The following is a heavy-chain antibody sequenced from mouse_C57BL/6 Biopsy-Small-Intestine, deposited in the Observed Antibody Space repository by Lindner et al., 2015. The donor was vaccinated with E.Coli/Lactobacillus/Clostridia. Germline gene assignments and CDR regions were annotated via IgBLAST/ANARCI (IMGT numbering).Heavy chain of an antibody. CDR2: INSGSSTI. V-gene: IGHV5-17*01. Sequence: VQLQESGEGLVKPGGSLKLSCAASGFTFSDYGMHWVRQAPEKGLEWVAYINSGSSTIYYADTVKGRFTISRDNAKNTLFLQMTSLRSEDTAMYYCARPFYYAMDYWGQGTSVTVSS. CDR1: GFTFSDYG. J-gene: IGHJ4*01. CDR3: ARPFYYAMDY.